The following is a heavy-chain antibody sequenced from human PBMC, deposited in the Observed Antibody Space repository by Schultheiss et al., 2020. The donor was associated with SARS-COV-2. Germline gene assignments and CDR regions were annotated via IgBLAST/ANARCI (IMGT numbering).Heavy chain of an antibody. D-gene: IGHD2-21*02. Sequence: SVTLSLTCTVSGGSISSYYWSWIRQPPGKGLEWIGYIYYSGSTNYNPSLKSRVTISVDTSKNQFSLKLSSVTAADTAVYYCARIVVVTARARGAFDIWGQGTMVTVSS. V-gene: IGHV4-59*01. CDR3: ARIVVVTARARGAFDI. CDR2: IYYSGST. J-gene: IGHJ3*02. CDR1: GGSISSYY.